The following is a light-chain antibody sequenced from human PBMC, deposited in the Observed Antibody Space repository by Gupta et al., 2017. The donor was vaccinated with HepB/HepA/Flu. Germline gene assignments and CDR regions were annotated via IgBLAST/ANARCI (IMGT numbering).Light chain of an antibody. CDR2: RKN. CDR1: TSNIGSHY. V-gene: IGLV1-47*01. J-gene: IGLJ3*02. CDR3: AAGDDSMGGWV. Sequence: QSVLTQPPSASGTPGQRVSFSCSGSTSNIGSHYVHWYQQFPGTAPKLLIYRKNKRHSGVPDSFSGSRSGTSASMAISWLQAEEEADYYCAAGDDSMGGWVFGGGTKLTVL.